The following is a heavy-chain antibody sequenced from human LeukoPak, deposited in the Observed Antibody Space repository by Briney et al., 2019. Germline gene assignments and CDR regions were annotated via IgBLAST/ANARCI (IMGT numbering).Heavy chain of an antibody. D-gene: IGHD1-26*01. CDR1: GGSISSSSYY. CDR2: IYYSGST. CDR3: ASSEAYYMDV. J-gene: IGHJ6*03. V-gene: IGHV4-39*07. Sequence: PSETLSLTCTVAGGSISSSSYYWGWIRHPPGKGLEWIGSIYYSGSTYYNPSLKSRVTISVDTSKNQFSLKLSSVTAADTAVYYCASSEAYYMDVWGKGTTVTVSS.